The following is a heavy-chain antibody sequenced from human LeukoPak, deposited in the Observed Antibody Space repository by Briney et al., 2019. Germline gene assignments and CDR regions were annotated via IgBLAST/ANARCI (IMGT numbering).Heavy chain of an antibody. Sequence: GESLKIPCKGSGYSFTSYWIGWVRQMPGKGLEWRGIIYPGDSDTRYSPSFQGQVTISADKSISTAYLQWSSLKASDTAMYYCARLISSSLEPAFDPWGQGTLVTVSS. J-gene: IGHJ5*02. D-gene: IGHD6-13*01. CDR1: GYSFTSYW. CDR3: ARLISSSLEPAFDP. CDR2: IYPGDSDT. V-gene: IGHV5-51*01.